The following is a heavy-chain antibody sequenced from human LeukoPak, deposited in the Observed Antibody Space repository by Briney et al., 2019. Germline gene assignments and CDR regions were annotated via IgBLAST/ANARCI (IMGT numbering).Heavy chain of an antibody. J-gene: IGHJ4*02. D-gene: IGHD1-1*01. Sequence: PGGSLTLSCAASGFNFREYWMSWVRQAPGKGLQWVAHIKDDGSEIYYLDSVKGRFTIARDDAKNSLYLQMNSLRAEDTGLYYCVRAGRELDYWGQGTPVTVSS. CDR2: IKDDGSEI. CDR3: VRAGRELDY. V-gene: IGHV3-7*01. CDR1: GFNFREYW.